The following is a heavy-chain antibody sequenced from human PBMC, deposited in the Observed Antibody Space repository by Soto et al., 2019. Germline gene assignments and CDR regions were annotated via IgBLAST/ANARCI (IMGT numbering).Heavy chain of an antibody. D-gene: IGHD5-18*01. CDR3: ASGGRGYSSAPRYYFDY. CDR1: GGSFSSNP. CDR2: IIPIFATV. Sequence: QVQLVQSGSEVKKPGSSVKVSCKASGGSFSSNPISWVRQAPGQGLEWMAGIIPIFATVHYAQKFQGRVTITADESTSTAYMELTSLRSEDTAVYFCASGGRGYSSAPRYYFDYWGQGPLVTVSS. V-gene: IGHV1-69*01. J-gene: IGHJ4*02.